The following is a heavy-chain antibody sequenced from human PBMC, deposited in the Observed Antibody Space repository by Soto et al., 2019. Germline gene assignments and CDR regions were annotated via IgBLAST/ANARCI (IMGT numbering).Heavy chain of an antibody. J-gene: IGHJ3*02. CDR3: ARTGRDQIMITFGGARDAFDI. D-gene: IGHD3-16*01. CDR2: ISSSGSTI. Sequence: GGSLRLSCAASGFTFSDYYMSWIRQAPGKGLEWVSYISSSGSTIYYADSVKGRFTISRDNAKNSLYLQMNSLRAEDTAVYYCARTGRDQIMITFGGARDAFDIWGQGTMVTVSS. V-gene: IGHV3-11*01. CDR1: GFTFSDYY.